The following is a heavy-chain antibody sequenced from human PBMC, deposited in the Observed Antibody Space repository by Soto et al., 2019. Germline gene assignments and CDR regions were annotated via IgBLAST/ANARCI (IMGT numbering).Heavy chain of an antibody. CDR2: VSTNNADT. D-gene: IGHD2-2*01. CDR3: ARELNTDPSTYYSFAY. CDR1: GYTFTAYG. Sequence: ASVKVSCKTSGYTFTAYGLAWLRQAPGQRPEWMGWVSTNNADTNYAQKFQGRVTMTTETSTRTTYMELRSLRSDDTAVYYCARELNTDPSTYYSFAYWGQGTLVTVSS. V-gene: IGHV1-18*01. J-gene: IGHJ4*02.